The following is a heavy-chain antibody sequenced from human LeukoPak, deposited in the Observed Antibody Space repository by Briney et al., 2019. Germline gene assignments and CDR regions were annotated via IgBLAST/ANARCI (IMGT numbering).Heavy chain of an antibody. J-gene: IGHJ4*02. CDR1: GFTFSSYA. CDR3: AKAASYSSSWYDFDY. Sequence: GGSLRLSCAASGFTFSSYAMNWVRQAPGKGLEWVSAISGSSDSTYFADSVKGRFTISRDNSKNTLCLQMNSLRAEDTAVYYCAKAASYSSSWYDFDYWGQGTLVTVSS. CDR2: ISGSSDST. D-gene: IGHD6-13*01. V-gene: IGHV3-23*01.